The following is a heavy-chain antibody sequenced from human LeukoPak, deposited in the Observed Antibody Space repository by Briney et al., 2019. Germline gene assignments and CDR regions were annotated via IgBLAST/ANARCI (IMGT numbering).Heavy chain of an antibody. V-gene: IGHV3-21*01. Sequence: PGGSLRLSCAASGFTFSSYSMNWVRQAPGKGLEWVSSISSSSSYIYYADSVKGRFTISRDNAKNSLYLQMNSLRAEDTAVYYRARDMRGYSGYDSSLSDYWGQGTLVTVSS. CDR3: ARDMRGYSGYDSSLSDY. J-gene: IGHJ4*02. D-gene: IGHD5-12*01. CDR2: ISSSSSYI. CDR1: GFTFSSYS.